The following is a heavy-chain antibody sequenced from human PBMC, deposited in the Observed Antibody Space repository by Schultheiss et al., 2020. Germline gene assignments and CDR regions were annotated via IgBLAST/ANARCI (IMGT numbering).Heavy chain of an antibody. CDR3: AKRPSAHCSGGSCYSIGDWYFDL. CDR2: IGIAGDT. CDR1: GFNFSIYD. D-gene: IGHD2-15*01. J-gene: IGHJ2*01. V-gene: IGHV3-13*01. Sequence: GGSLRLSCAASGFNFSIYDMHWVRQPTGKGLEWVSGIGIAGDTYYPGSVKGRFTISRAIARNSLYLQMNSLRAEDTAVYYCAKRPSAHCSGGSCYSIGDWYFDLWGRGTLVTVSS.